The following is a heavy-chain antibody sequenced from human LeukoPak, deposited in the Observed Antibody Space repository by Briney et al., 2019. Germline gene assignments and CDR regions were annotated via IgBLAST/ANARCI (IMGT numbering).Heavy chain of an antibody. CDR1: GFTFSSYA. V-gene: IGHV3-30-3*01. Sequence: GGSLRLSCTASGFTFSSYAMHWVRQAPGKGLEWVAVISYDGDDGSNIYYADSVKGRFTISRDNSKNTLYLQMNSLRAEDTAVYYCARRATGPYYDFWSGYSSPYYYYGMDVWGQGTTVTVSS. J-gene: IGHJ6*02. CDR2: ISYDGDDGSNI. D-gene: IGHD3-3*01. CDR3: ARRATGPYYDFWSGYSSPYYYYGMDV.